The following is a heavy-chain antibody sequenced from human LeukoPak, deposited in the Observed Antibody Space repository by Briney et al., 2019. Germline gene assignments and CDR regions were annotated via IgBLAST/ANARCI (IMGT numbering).Heavy chain of an antibody. J-gene: IGHJ3*02. CDR1: GFTFSSYW. CDR2: IKQDGSEK. CDR3: ARGGGLYYDFWSGYEDAFDI. V-gene: IGHV3-7*01. Sequence: PGGSLRLSCAASGFTFSSYWMSWVRQAPGKGLEWVANIKQDGSEKYYVDSVEGRFTISRDNAKNSLYLQMNSLRAEDTAVYYCARGGGLYYDFWSGYEDAFDIWGQGTMVTVSS. D-gene: IGHD3-3*01.